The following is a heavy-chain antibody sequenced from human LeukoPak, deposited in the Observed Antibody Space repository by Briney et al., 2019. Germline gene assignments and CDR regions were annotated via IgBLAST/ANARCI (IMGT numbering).Heavy chain of an antibody. D-gene: IGHD2-2*01. CDR3: ARCGSSSTSCSPAY. V-gene: IGHV1-69*05. J-gene: IGHJ4*02. CDR1: GGTFSSYA. Sequence: SVKVSCKASGGTFSSYAISWVRQAPGQGLEWMGRIIPIFGTANYAQKFQGRVTITTDESTSTAYMELSSLRSEDTAVYYCARCGSSSTSCSPAYWGQGTLVTVSS. CDR2: IIPIFGTA.